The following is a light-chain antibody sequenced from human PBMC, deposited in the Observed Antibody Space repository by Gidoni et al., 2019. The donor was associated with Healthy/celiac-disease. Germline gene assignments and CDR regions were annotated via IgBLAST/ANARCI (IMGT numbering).Light chain of an antibody. CDR1: QSVLYSSNNKNY. J-gene: IGKJ3*01. CDR3: QQYYSTPPST. V-gene: IGKV4-1*01. CDR2: WAA. Sequence: DIVMTQSPDSLAVSLGERATINSKSSQSVLYSSNNKNYLAWYQQKPGQPPKLLIYWAATREAGVPDRCSGSGAGTDFTLTISSLQDEDVAVYYYQQYYSTPPSTFGPGTKVDIK.